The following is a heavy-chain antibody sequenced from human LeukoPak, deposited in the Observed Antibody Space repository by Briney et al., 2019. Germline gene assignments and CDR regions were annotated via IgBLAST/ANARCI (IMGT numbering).Heavy chain of an antibody. CDR1: GFTLSRFA. CDR3: ARDLGYNYGFFDY. V-gene: IGHV3-30-3*01. CDR2: ISYDGSNK. J-gene: IGHJ4*01. D-gene: IGHD5-18*01. Sequence: GGSLRLSCAVSGFTLSRFAMHWVRQAPGKGRGWVAVISYDGSNKYYADSVKGRLTISRDTSKSMLYLQMNSLRPEDTAVYYCARDLGYNYGFFDYWGQGILVTVSS.